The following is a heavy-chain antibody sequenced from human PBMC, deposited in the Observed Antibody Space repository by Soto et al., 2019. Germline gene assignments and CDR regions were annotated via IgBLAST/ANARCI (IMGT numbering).Heavy chain of an antibody. V-gene: IGHV4-59*01. CDR3: ARDQGIAAHNWFDP. Sequence: QVQLQESGPGLVKPSETLSLTCTVSGGSISSYYWSWIRQPPGKGLEWIGYIYYRGSTNYNPSLKSRVTISVDTSKNQFSLKLSSVTAADTAVYYCARDQGIAAHNWFDPWGQGTLVTVSS. CDR1: GGSISSYY. J-gene: IGHJ5*02. CDR2: IYYRGST. D-gene: IGHD6-13*01.